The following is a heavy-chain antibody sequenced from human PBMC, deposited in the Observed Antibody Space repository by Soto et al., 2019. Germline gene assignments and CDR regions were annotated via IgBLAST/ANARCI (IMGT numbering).Heavy chain of an antibody. J-gene: IGHJ6*02. D-gene: IGHD1-1*01. CDR1: GGTFSDYT. V-gene: IGHV1-69*13. CDR2: IIPIFDTA. Sequence: ASVKVSCKASGGTFSDYTINWVRQAPGQRLEWMGGIIPIFDTANYAEKFQGRVTITADESTSTSFMEVSSLRSEDTAVCYCARNGTLTGYSYGMDVWGQGTMVTVSS. CDR3: ARNGTLTGYSYGMDV.